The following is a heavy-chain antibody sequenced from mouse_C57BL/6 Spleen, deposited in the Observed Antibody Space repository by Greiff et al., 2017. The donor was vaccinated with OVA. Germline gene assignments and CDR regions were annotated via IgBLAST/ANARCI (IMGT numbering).Heavy chain of an antibody. V-gene: IGHV1-54*01. CDR3: ARCTTVSAMDY. J-gene: IGHJ4*01. D-gene: IGHD1-1*01. CDR1: GYAFTNYL. CDR2: INPGSGGT. Sequence: QVQLKQSGAELVRPGTSVKVSCKASGYAFTNYLIEWVKQRPGQGLEWIGVINPGSGGTNYNEKFKGKATLTADKSSSTAYMQLSSLTSEDSAVYFCARCTTVSAMDYWGQGTSVTVSS.